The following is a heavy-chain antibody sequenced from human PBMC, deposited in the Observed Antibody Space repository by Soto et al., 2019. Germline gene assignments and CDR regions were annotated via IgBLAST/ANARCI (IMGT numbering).Heavy chain of an antibody. V-gene: IGHV3-23*01. Sequence: GGSLRLSCAASGFSFSSYAVSWVRQAPGKGLEWVSVFDGSVGHTYYTNSVKGRFTISNDNSKNTLFLQMNSLKAEDTAVYFCAKPLQYDSGWPLHYWGQGTLVTV. J-gene: IGHJ4*02. CDR1: GFSFSSYA. CDR3: AKPLQYDSGWPLHY. D-gene: IGHD6-19*01. CDR2: FDGSVGHT.